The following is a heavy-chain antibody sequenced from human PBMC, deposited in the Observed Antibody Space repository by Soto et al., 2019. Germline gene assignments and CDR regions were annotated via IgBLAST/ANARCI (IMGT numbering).Heavy chain of an antibody. CDR2: IYPGDSDT. J-gene: IGHJ6*02. Sequence: LGESLKISCKASGYSLTTYWIGWVRQMPGKGLEWMGIIYPGDSDTKYSPSLQGQVSISADTSISTAYLQWTSLKASDTAMYYCARTSAAGKYYYGMDVWGQGTTVTVSS. CDR3: ARTSAAGKYYYGMDV. CDR1: GYSLTTYW. D-gene: IGHD6-13*01. V-gene: IGHV5-51*01.